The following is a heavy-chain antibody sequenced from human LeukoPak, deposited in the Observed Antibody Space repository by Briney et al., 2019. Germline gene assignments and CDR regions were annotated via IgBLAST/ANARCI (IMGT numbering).Heavy chain of an antibody. CDR3: AKSNGYGLVDI. V-gene: IGHV4-38-2*02. CDR1: AYSISSGFY. J-gene: IGHJ3*02. Sequence: SETLSLTCTVSAYSISSGFYWGWIRQPPGKGLEWIGNIFYSGSTYYSPSLKSRVTISLDTSRNQFSLKLNSVTAADTAVYYCAKSNGYGLVDIWGQGTMVTVSS. D-gene: IGHD3-10*01. CDR2: IFYSGST.